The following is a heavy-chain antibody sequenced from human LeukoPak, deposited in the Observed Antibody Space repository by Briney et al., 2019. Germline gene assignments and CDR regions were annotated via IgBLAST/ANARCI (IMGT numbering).Heavy chain of an antibody. Sequence: GGSLRLSCAASGFTFSSYGMHWVRQAPGKGLEWVAVISYDGSNKYYADSVKGRFTVSRDNSKNTLYLQMNSLRAEDTAVYYCARIAAAGEIVIDYWGQGTLVTVSS. CDR1: GFTFSSYG. V-gene: IGHV3-30*03. CDR2: ISYDGSNK. CDR3: ARIAAAGEIVIDY. J-gene: IGHJ4*02. D-gene: IGHD6-13*01.